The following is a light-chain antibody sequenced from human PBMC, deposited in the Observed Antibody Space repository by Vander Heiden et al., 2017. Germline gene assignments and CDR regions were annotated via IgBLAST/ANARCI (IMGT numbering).Light chain of an antibody. CDR2: GTF. V-gene: IGKV3-20*01. CDR3: QQYLSSVWT. Sequence: VLTQSPGSPCLPPGETATLSCRTTQTTSSTYLAWYHHRPGQGPRLLIYGTFNRATGIPDRFSGSGSGRDFTLTIRGLEPEDVGVYYCQQYLSSVWTFGQGTKVQIK. CDR1: QTTSSTY. J-gene: IGKJ1*01.